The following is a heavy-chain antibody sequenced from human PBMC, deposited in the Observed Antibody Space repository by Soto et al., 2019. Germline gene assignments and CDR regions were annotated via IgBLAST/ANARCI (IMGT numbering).Heavy chain of an antibody. CDR2: IWYDGSNK. D-gene: IGHD2-21*02. Sequence: GGSLRLSCAASGFTFSSYGMHWVRQAPGKGLEWVAVIWYDGSNKYYADSVKGRFTISRDNSKNTLYLQMNSLRAEDTAVYYCARYTSPYCGGDCWLDYWGQGT. CDR1: GFTFSSYG. J-gene: IGHJ4*02. V-gene: IGHV3-33*01. CDR3: ARYTSPYCGGDCWLDY.